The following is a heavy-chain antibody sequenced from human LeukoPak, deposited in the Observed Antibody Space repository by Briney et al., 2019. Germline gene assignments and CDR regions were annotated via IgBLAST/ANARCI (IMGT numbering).Heavy chain of an antibody. CDR3: ASGSSTVKFYYGIDV. D-gene: IGHD4-17*01. J-gene: IGHJ6*02. CDR2: MYYSGST. Sequence: KPSETLSLTCTVSGGYISSNYWSWIRQAPGKGLEWIGYMYYSGSTNYNPSLKNRVTISVDTSKNQFSLKLTSVTAADTAVYYCASGSSTVKFYYGIDVWGRGTTVTVSS. V-gene: IGHV4-59*01. CDR1: GGYISSNY.